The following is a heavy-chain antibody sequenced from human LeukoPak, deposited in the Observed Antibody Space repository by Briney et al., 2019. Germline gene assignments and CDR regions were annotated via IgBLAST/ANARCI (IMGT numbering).Heavy chain of an antibody. CDR3: ARDARIPRPYGMDV. Sequence: GGSLRLSCAASGFTFSSYSMNWARQAPGKGLEWVSSISSSSSYIYYADSVKGRFTISRDNAKNSLYLQMNSVRAEDTAVYYCARDARIPRPYGMDVWGQGTTVTVSS. CDR1: GFTFSSYS. V-gene: IGHV3-21*01. J-gene: IGHJ6*02. CDR2: ISSSSSYI.